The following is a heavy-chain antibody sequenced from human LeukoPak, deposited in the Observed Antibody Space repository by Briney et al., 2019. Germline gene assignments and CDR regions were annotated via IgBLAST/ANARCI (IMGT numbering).Heavy chain of an antibody. CDR3: AKDPPLEYSSSPDY. CDR2: ISGSGGST. V-gene: IGHV3-23*01. J-gene: IGHJ4*02. D-gene: IGHD6-6*01. Sequence: PGGSLRLSCTAFGFSFSYYWMSWVRQAPGKGLEWVSAISGSGGSTYYADSVKGRFTISRGNSKNTLYLQMNSLRAEDTAVYYCAKDPPLEYSSSPDYWGQGTLVTVSS. CDR1: GFSFSYYW.